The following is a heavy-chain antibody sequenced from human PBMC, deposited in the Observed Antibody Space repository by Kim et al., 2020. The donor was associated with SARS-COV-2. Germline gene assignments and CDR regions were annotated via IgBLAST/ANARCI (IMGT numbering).Heavy chain of an antibody. V-gene: IGHV1-69*04. CDR3: ARETKGPAASLDM. CDR2: IIPIVDTL. CDR1: GGTFSSHG. D-gene: IGHD6-25*01. Sequence: SVKVSCKASGGTFSSHGISWVRQAPGQGLEWMGRIIPIVDTLNYAQKFQGRVTITADKFTSTAYMELSSLRSEDTAVYYCARETKGPAASLDMWGQGTM. J-gene: IGHJ3*02.